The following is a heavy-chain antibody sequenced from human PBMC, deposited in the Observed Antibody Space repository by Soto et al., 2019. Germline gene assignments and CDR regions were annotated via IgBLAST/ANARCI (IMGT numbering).Heavy chain of an antibody. CDR3: AHRQSIYSSSNNWFDP. D-gene: IGHD6-6*01. V-gene: IGHV2-5*02. Sequence: SGPKLVNTSPTLTLTYTFSKFSLSTSGVGVGWIRQPPGKALEWLALIYWDDDKRYSPSLKSRLTITKDTSKNQVVLTMTNMDPVDTATYYCAHRQSIYSSSNNWFDPWVQGTLVTVSS. J-gene: IGHJ5*02. CDR2: IYWDDDK. CDR1: KFSLSTSGVG.